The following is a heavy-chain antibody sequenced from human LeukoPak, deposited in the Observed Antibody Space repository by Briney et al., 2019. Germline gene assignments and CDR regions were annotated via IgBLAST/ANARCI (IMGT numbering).Heavy chain of an antibody. CDR3: ASPYVWGSYRRGDQDY. D-gene: IGHD3-16*02. J-gene: IGHJ4*02. CDR2: IYYSGST. V-gene: IGHV4-59*08. CDR1: GGSISSYY. Sequence: PSETLSLTCTVSGGSISSYYWSWIRQPPGKGLEWIGYIYYSGSTNYNPSLKSRVTISVDTSKNQFSLKLSSVTAADTAVYYCASPYVWGSYRRGDQDYWGQGTLVTVSS.